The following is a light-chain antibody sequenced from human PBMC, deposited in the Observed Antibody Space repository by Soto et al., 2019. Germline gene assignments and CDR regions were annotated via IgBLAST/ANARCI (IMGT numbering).Light chain of an antibody. V-gene: IGKV1-39*01. CDR3: HQSYSNSWT. J-gene: IGKJ1*01. CDR2: AAS. CDR1: QSISSY. Sequence: DIQMTHSPSSLSASVGYRFNITCRASQSISSYLNWYQQKQGKAPKLLIYAASSLQSGVPSRLSGSGYETDFTITISSIKHEDFETYYCHQSYSNSWTFGQGTKVDIK.